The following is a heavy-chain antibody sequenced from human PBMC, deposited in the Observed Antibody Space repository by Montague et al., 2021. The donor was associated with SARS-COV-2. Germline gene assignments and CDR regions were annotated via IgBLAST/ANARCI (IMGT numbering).Heavy chain of an antibody. J-gene: IGHJ4*02. CDR3: ATSSSRSYYVGLDY. V-gene: IGHV4-34*01. Sequence: SETLSLTCALYGGSFSGFQWSWIRQSPGKELEWIGEINQSGSTNYNVSLKSRLTMSLDTSKNQVSLKLSSVTAADTAVYYCATSSSRSYYVGLDYWGQGTLVTVTS. CDR1: GGSFSGFQ. CDR2: INQSGST. D-gene: IGHD3-10*01.